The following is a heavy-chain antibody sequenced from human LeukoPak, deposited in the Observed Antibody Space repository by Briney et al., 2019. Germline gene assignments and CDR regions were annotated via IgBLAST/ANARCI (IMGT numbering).Heavy chain of an antibody. CDR2: INPNSGAT. CDR3: ARSVWYSGSYGFDY. J-gene: IGHJ4*02. V-gene: IGHV1-2*02. CDR1: GYNFIDHY. Sequence: ASLEVSCKAPGYNFIDHYIYWLRQAPGQGLEWMGWINPNSGATNYAQKFQGRVTMTGDTSMNTAHMELSRLTSDDTAMYFCARSVWYSGSYGFDYWGQGTLVRVAS. D-gene: IGHD1-26*01.